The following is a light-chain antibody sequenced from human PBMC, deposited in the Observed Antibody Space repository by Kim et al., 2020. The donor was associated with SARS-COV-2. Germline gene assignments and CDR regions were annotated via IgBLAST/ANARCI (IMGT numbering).Light chain of an antibody. V-gene: IGLV1-44*01. CDR1: SSNIGSNI. Sequence: ELTQPPSASGTPGQRVTISCSGSSSNIGSNIVNWYQQLAGTAPKLLIYSNNLRPSGVPDRFSGSKSGTSASLAISGLQSDDEADYYCAAWDDSLNGWVFGGGTQLTVL. J-gene: IGLJ3*02. CDR3: AAWDDSLNGWV. CDR2: SNN.